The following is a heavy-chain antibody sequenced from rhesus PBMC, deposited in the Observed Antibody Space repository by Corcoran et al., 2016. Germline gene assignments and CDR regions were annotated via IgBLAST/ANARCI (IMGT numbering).Heavy chain of an antibody. Sequence: QLQLQESGPGLVKLTETLSLTCAVSGGSIRNNWCNWISQPPGKGLEWSGRVSGSGGSTPSTPSLKSRLNISTDTAKKQFSLKRCSVPAADTAVYFCARRYGYAFAFWGQGLMVTVSS. CDR1: GGSIRNNW. D-gene: IGHD3-9*01. V-gene: IGHV4-173*01. J-gene: IGHJ3*01. CDR3: ARRYGYAFAF. CDR2: VSGSGGST.